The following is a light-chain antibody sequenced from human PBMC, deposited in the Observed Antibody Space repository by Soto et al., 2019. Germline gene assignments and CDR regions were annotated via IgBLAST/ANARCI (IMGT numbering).Light chain of an antibody. J-gene: IGLJ2*01. V-gene: IGLV1-44*01. Sequence: QPVLTQPPSASGTPGLRVTISCSGSSSNIGSNTVNWYQQLPGTAPKLLIYSNNQRPSGVPDRFSGSKSGASASLAISGLQSEDEADYYCAAWDDSLNGPVFGGGTKLTVL. CDR2: SNN. CDR1: SSNIGSNT. CDR3: AAWDDSLNGPV.